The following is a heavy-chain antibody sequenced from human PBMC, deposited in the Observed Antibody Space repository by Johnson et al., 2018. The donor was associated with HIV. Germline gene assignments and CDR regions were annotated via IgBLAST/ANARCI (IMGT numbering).Heavy chain of an antibody. CDR2: IKQDGSEK. CDR1: GFPFSSYW. CDR3: ARAGYGDYWYAFDI. J-gene: IGHJ3*02. Sequence: VQLVESGGGLVQPGGSLRLSCEASGFPFSSYWMSWVRQAPGKGLEWVANIKQDGSEKYSVDSLKGRFTISRDNAKSSLYLQMNSLRAEDTAVDYCARAGYGDYWYAFDIWGQGTMVTVSS. V-gene: IGHV3-7*01. D-gene: IGHD4-17*01.